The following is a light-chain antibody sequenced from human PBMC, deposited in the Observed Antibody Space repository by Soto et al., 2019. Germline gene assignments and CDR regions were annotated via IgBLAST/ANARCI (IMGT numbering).Light chain of an antibody. Sequence: DIQMTQSPSSLSASIGDSVTITCRASQTIIGYLNWYQQKPGKAPRLLINAASNLQSGVPSRFRGSGSGTEFTLTISSLQPEDFATYYCQQSFSTPPTFGQGTKVDIK. V-gene: IGKV1-39*01. CDR1: QTIIGY. CDR2: AAS. CDR3: QQSFSTPPT. J-gene: IGKJ2*01.